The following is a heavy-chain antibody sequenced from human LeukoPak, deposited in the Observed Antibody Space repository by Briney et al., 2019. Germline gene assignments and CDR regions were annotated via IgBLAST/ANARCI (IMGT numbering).Heavy chain of an antibody. J-gene: IGHJ4*02. Sequence: TGGSLRLSCAASGFTFSSYGMHWVRQAPGKGLEWVAFIRYDGSNKYYADSVKGRFTISRDNSKNTLYLQMNSLRAEDTAVYYCARDFSSIVGATVGYWGQGTLVTVSS. V-gene: IGHV3-30*02. CDR3: ARDFSSIVGATVGY. CDR2: IRYDGSNK. CDR1: GFTFSSYG. D-gene: IGHD1-26*01.